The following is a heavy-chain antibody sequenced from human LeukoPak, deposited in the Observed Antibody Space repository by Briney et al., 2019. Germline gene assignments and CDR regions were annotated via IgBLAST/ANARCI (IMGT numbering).Heavy chain of an antibody. Sequence: PGGSLRLSCAASGFTFSNYWMHWVRQAPGKGLVWVSRITSDGTSTSYADSVMGRFTISRDNANNTLYLQMNSLRVDDTAVYYSKKPLDYWARGPLVPVSS. V-gene: IGHV3-74*01. J-gene: IGHJ4*02. CDR3: KKPLDY. CDR2: ITSDGTST. CDR1: GFTFSNYW.